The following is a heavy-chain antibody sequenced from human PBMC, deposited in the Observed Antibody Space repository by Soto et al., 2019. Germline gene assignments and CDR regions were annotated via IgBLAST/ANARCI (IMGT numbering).Heavy chain of an antibody. Sequence: EVQLLESGGDLVQPGGSLRLSCAASGFTFSSYAMSWVRQAPGKGLEWVSGISFSGGGTYYSDSVKGRFTISRDKPRDTLYLQMNSLTVDDTASYYCAKEARYSNSWRFFDSLGQGTPVAVSS. CDR1: GFTFSSYA. J-gene: IGHJ4*02. D-gene: IGHD6-13*01. CDR3: AKEARYSNSWRFFDS. V-gene: IGHV3-23*01. CDR2: ISFSGGGT.